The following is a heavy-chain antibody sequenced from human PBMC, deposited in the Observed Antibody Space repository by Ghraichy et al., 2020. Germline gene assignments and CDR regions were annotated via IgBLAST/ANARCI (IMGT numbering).Heavy chain of an antibody. CDR3: ARTGGRMTNWGIDY. CDR1: GFTFSSFS. Sequence: LSLTCAASGFTFSSFSMNWVRQAPGKGLEWVSSISSISTYIHYAGSLKGRFTISRDNAKNSLYLQMNSLRAEDTAVYYCARTGGRMTNWGIDYWGQGILVTVSS. CDR2: ISSISTYI. V-gene: IGHV3-21*01. D-gene: IGHD7-27*01. J-gene: IGHJ4*02.